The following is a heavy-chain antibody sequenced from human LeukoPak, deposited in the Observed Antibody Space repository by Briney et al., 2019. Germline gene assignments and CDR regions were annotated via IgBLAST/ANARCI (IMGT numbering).Heavy chain of an antibody. CDR1: GYTFTNYH. D-gene: IGHD2-21*02. CDR3: ARTASLTASGYDY. J-gene: IGHJ4*02. CDR2: INPNSDDR. Sequence: ASVKVSCKASGYTFTNYHINWVRQATGQGREWMGWINPNSDDRGYAQKFQGRVTITRDTSISTAYMELRSLRSEDTAVYFCARTASLTASGYDYWGQGTLVTVSS. V-gene: IGHV1-8*03.